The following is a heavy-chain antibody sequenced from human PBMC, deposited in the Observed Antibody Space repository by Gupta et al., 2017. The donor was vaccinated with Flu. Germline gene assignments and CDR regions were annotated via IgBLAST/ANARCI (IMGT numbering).Heavy chain of an antibody. V-gene: IGHV1-69*01. D-gene: IGHD3-9*01. CDR3: AGACPNNWFLHGMDV. CDR2: IVAIFGTT. J-gene: IGHJ6*02. Sequence: QVQLVQSGAEVKKPGPSVKVSCKASGGPFRNYATRWVRQAPEQGIEWMGGIVAIFGTTNYTQKFQDRVKVTADESTSTVYMELTSLGSDNTAVYYCAGACPNNWFLHGMDVRCQWTTVTVSS. CDR1: GGPFRNYA.